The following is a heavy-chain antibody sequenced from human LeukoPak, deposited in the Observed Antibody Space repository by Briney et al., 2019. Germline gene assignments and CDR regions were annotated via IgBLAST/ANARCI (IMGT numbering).Heavy chain of an antibody. Sequence: PSQTLSLTCTVSGGSISSGGYYWSWLRQHPGKGLEWIGYIYYSGSTYYNPSLKSRVTVSVDTSKNQFSLKLSSVTAADTAVYYCARDDGGNPGFGYWGQGTLVTVSS. CDR1: GGSISSGGYY. D-gene: IGHD4-23*01. CDR2: IYYSGST. CDR3: ARDDGGNPGFGY. J-gene: IGHJ4*02. V-gene: IGHV4-31*03.